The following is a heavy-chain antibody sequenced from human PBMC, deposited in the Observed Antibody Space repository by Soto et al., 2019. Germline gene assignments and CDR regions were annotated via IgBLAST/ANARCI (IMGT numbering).Heavy chain of an antibody. J-gene: IGHJ4*02. CDR1: GGSISSYY. V-gene: IGHV4-59*01. D-gene: IGHD2-15*01. Sequence: PSETLSLTCTVSGGSISSYYWIWIRQPPGKGLEWVGYIYYSGSTNYNPSLKSRVTISVDTSKNQFSLKLSSVTAADTAVYYCARVLYCSGGSCSDYWGQGTLVTVSS. CDR3: ARVLYCSGGSCSDY. CDR2: IYYSGST.